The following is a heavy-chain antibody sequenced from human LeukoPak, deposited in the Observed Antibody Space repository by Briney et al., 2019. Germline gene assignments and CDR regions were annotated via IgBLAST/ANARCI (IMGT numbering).Heavy chain of an antibody. CDR3: ARYYYGSGPFDY. Sequence: KPSETLSLTCTVSVGSISSDSWSWIRQPPGKGLEWIGYIHYSGGTNYNPSLKSRVTISIDTSKNQFSLKLSSVTAADTAVYYCARYYYGSGPFDYWGQGTLVTVSS. CDR2: IHYSGGT. V-gene: IGHV4-59*01. J-gene: IGHJ4*02. D-gene: IGHD3-10*01. CDR1: VGSISSDS.